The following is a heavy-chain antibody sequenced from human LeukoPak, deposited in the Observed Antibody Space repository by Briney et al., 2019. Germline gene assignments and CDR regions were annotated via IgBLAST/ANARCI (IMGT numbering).Heavy chain of an antibody. D-gene: IGHD3-10*01. V-gene: IGHV1-8*01. Sequence: ASVKVSCKASGYTFTSYDINWVRQATGQGLEWMRWMNPNSGNTGYAQKFQGRVTMTRNTSISTAYMELSSLRSEDTAVYYCARSQPQASGSYYFYYYYYYMDVWGKGTTVTISS. J-gene: IGHJ6*03. CDR3: ARSQPQASGSYYFYYYYYYMDV. CDR2: MNPNSGNT. CDR1: GYTFTSYD.